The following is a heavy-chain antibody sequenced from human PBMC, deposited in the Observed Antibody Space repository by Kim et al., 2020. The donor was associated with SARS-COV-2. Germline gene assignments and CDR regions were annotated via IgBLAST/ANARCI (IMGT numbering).Heavy chain of an antibody. D-gene: IGHD6-6*01. J-gene: IGHJ4*02. Sequence: ASVKVSCKASGYTFTSYAMHWVRQAPGQRLEWMGWIDAGNGNTKYSQKFQGRVTITRDTSASTAYMELSSLRSEDTAVYYCASERAPLAGAAPPVGFDYWGQGTLVTVSS. CDR3: ASERAPLAGAAPPVGFDY. CDR1: GYTFTSYA. V-gene: IGHV1-3*01. CDR2: IDAGNGNT.